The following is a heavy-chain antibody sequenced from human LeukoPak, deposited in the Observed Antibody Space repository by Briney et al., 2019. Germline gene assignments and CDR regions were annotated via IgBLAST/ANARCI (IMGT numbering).Heavy chain of an antibody. J-gene: IGHJ5*02. D-gene: IGHD3-16*01. CDR3: ARHDPGWFDT. CDR1: GGSISRGGYY. V-gene: IGHV4-31*03. CDR2: IYYSGST. Sequence: PSQTLSLTCTVSGGSISRGGYYWTWIRQHPGKGLEWIGYIYYSGSTYYNPSPKSRATISVDTSKAHFSLKLSSATATDTAAYYCARHDPGWFDTWGQGTLVTVSS.